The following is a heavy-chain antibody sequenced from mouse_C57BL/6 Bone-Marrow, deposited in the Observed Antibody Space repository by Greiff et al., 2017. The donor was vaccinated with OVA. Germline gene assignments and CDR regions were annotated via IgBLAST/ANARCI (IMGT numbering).Heavy chain of an antibody. D-gene: IGHD4-1*01. CDR1: GFSLTSYG. V-gene: IGHV2-2*01. J-gene: IGHJ1*03. CDR2: IWSGGST. CDR3: AREGGTRRYFDV. Sequence: VHLVESGPGLVQPSQSLSITCTVSGFSLTSYGVHWVRQSPGKGLEWLGVIWSGGSTDYNAAFISRLSISKDNSKSQVFFKMNSLQADDTSKYYCAREGGTRRYFDVWAQGPRSPSPQ.